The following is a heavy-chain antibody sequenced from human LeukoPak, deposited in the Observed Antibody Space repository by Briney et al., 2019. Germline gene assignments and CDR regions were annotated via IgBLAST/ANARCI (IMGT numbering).Heavy chain of an antibody. J-gene: IGHJ5*02. CDR1: GVSMSSYY. CDR2: LYHSGSA. V-gene: IGHV4-59*01. D-gene: IGHD5-18*01. CDR3: ARNLGYSGSHWFDP. Sequence: SETLSLTCTVSGVSMSSYYWSWLRQPPGKGLEWIGHLYHSGSANYNPSLKSRVTISVDTSKNQFYLKLSSMTAADTAFYYCARNLGYSGSHWFDPWGQGTLVTVSS.